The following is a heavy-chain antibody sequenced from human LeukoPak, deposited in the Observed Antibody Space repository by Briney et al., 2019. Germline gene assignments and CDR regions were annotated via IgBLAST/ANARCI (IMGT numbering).Heavy chain of an antibody. CDR2: ISYDGSNK. Sequence: GGSLRLSCAASGFTFSSYGMHWVRQAPGKGLEWVAVISYDGSNKHYADSVKGRFTISRDNSKNTLYLQMNSLRAEDTAVYYCARDLIGSPPAGYFQHWGQGTLVTVSS. V-gene: IGHV3-30*03. D-gene: IGHD2-8*01. J-gene: IGHJ1*01. CDR1: GFTFSSYG. CDR3: ARDLIGSPPAGYFQH.